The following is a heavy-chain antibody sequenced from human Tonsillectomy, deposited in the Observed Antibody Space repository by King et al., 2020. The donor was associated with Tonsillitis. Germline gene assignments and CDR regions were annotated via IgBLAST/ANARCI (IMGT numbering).Heavy chain of an antibody. V-gene: IGHV4-30-4*07. Sequence: QLQESGPGLVKPSQTLSLTCAVSGGSISSGRVSWSWIRQPPWKGLEWIGYFYYSGITDYDPSLKSRLTISLDSSQSQFSLRLSSVTAADTALYYCARADNWAFFVDWGQVTLVIVS. CDR3: ARADNWAFFVD. CDR1: GGSISSGRVS. D-gene: IGHD1-1*01. J-gene: IGHJ4*02. CDR2: FYYSGIT.